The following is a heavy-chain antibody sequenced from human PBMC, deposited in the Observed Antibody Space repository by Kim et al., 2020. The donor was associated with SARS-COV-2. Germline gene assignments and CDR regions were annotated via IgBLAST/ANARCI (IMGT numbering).Heavy chain of an antibody. CDR1: GGSISSGGYY. J-gene: IGHJ4*02. Sequence: SETLSLTCTVSGGSISSGGYYWSWIRQHPGKGLEWIGYIYYSGSTYYNPSLKSRVTISVDTSKNQFSLKLSSVTAADTAVYYCARELTGIFDYWGQGTLVTVSS. V-gene: IGHV4-31*03. CDR3: ARELTGIFDY. D-gene: IGHD3-16*01. CDR2: IYYSGST.